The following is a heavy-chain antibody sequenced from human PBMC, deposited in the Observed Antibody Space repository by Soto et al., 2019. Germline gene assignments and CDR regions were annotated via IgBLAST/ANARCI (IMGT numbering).Heavy chain of an antibody. D-gene: IGHD3-16*02. J-gene: IGHJ3*02. CDR2: IWYDGSNK. Sequence: QVQLVESGGGVVQPGRSLRLSCAASGFTFSSYGMHWVRQAPGKGLEWVAVIWYDGSNKYYADSVKGRFTISSDNSKNTLYLQMNSLRAEDTAVYYWARDLWVIDDAFDIWGQGTMVTVPS. V-gene: IGHV3-33*01. CDR1: GFTFSSYG. CDR3: ARDLWVIDDAFDI.